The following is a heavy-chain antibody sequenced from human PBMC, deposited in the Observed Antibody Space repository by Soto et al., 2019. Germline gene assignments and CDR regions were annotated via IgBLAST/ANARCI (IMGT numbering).Heavy chain of an antibody. CDR2: ISVSGSPT. CDR3: ARVGAVDAVDY. Sequence: GGSLRLSCAASAFTFSSYAMTWVRQAPGRWLEWFSAISVSGSPTXXADSVKGRXTISRYNSKNKXYLQMXSLRAEDTAVYDCARVGAVDAVDYWCQGTLVTGSS. J-gene: IGHJ4*02. CDR1: AFTFSSYA. D-gene: IGHD6-19*01. V-gene: IGHV3-23*01.